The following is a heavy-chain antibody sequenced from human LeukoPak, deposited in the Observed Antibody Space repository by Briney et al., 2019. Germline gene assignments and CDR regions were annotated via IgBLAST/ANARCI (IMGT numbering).Heavy chain of an antibody. CDR1: GGSFSGYY. Sequence: SETLSLTCAVYGGSFSGYYWSWIRQPPGKGLEWIGEINHSGSTNYNPSLKGRVTISVDTSKNQFSLKLSSVTAADTAVYYYARAPASSGKFDYWGQGTLVTVSS. CDR2: INHSGST. J-gene: IGHJ4*02. D-gene: IGHD3-22*01. CDR3: ARAPASSGKFDY. V-gene: IGHV4-34*01.